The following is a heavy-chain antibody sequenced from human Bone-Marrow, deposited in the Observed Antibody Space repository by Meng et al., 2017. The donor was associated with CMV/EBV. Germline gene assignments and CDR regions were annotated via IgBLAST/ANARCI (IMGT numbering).Heavy chain of an antibody. CDR2: INPNSGGT. Sequence: ASVKVSCKASGYTFTGYYMHWVRQVPGQGLEWMGWINPNSGGTNYAQKFQGRVTMTRDTSISTAYMELSRLRSDDTAVYYCARVSPAARRVRGGGPYYFDYWGQGTRVTVYS. V-gene: IGHV1-2*02. J-gene: IGHJ4*02. CDR3: ARVSPAARRVRGGGPYYFDY. CDR1: GYTFTGYY. D-gene: IGHD2-2*01.